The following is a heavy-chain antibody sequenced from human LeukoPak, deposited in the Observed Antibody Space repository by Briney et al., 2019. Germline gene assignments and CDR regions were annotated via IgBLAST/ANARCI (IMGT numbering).Heavy chain of an antibody. V-gene: IGHV4-39*07. CDR3: AIGGPREAARWGVFDY. CDR1: GGSISSSSYY. D-gene: IGHD6-6*01. CDR2: IYYSGST. Sequence: PSETLSLTCTVSGGSISSSSYYWGWIRQPPGKGLEWIGSIYYSGSTYYNPSLKSRVTISVDTSKNQFSLKLSSVTAADTAVYYCAIGGPREAARWGVFDYWGQGTLVTVSS. J-gene: IGHJ4*02.